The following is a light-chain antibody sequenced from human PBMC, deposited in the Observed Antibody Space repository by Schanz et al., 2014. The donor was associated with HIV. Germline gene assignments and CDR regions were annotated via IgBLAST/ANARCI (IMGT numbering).Light chain of an antibody. CDR2: GAS. CDR1: QSVTINY. Sequence: EIVLTQSPGTLSLSPGERATLSCRASQSVTINYIAWYQQKPGQAPRLLVYGASGRATGIPDWFSGSGSGTDFTLTISRLEPEDFAVYYCQQSATLPQTFGQGTKVEIK. V-gene: IGKV3-20*01. CDR3: QQSATLPQT. J-gene: IGKJ1*01.